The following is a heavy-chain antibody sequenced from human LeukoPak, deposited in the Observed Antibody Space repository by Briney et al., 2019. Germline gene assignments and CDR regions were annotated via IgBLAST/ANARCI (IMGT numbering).Heavy chain of an antibody. V-gene: IGHV3-48*03. D-gene: IGHD2/OR15-2a*01. J-gene: IGHJ6*02. Sequence: GGSLTLSCAASGFTFSSYEMNWVRRAPGKGLEWVSYIASGGGANRFYSESVKGRFTISRDNAKNSLYLHMNSLRAEDTGVYYCARIGTTTRGPAGLDVWGQGTTVTVSS. CDR1: GFTFSSYE. CDR2: IASGGGANR. CDR3: ARIGTTTRGPAGLDV.